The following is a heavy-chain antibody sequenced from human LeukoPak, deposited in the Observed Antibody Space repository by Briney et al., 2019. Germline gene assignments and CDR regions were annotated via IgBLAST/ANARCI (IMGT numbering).Heavy chain of an antibody. J-gene: IGHJ4*02. D-gene: IGHD7-27*01. CDR2: IDPSDSET. CDR3: ARQSAMGRSGDY. CDR1: GYSFTSYW. Sequence: GESLKISCKASGYSFTSYWIGWVRQMPGKGLEWMGIIDPSDSETRYTPPFQGQVTLSVDKSLTTADLQWNSLKDSDTAMYYGARQSAMGRSGDYWGQGTLVTVSS. V-gene: IGHV5-51*01.